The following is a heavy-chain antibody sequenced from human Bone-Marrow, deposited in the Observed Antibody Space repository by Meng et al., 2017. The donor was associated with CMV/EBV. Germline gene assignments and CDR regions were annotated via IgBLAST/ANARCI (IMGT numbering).Heavy chain of an antibody. CDR3: ARPHCSGGSCDPYYYYGMDV. D-gene: IGHD2-15*01. Sequence: GGSLRLSCAASGFTFDDYGMSWVRQAPGKGLEWVSGINWNGGSTGYADSVKGRFTISRDNAKNSLYLQMNSLRAEDTALYHCARPHCSGGSCDPYYYYGMDVWGQGTMVTVSS. J-gene: IGHJ6*01. CDR2: INWNGGST. CDR1: GFTFDDYG. V-gene: IGHV3-20*01.